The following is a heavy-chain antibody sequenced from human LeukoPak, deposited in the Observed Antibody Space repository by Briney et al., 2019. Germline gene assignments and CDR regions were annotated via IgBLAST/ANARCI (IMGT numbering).Heavy chain of an antibody. V-gene: IGHV3-33*06. CDR2: IWYDGSNK. CDR1: GFTFSSYG. CDR3: AKARIASAGTGAFDV. J-gene: IGHJ3*01. Sequence: PGRSLRLSCAASGFTFSSYGMHWVRQAPGKGLEWVAVIWYDGSNKYYADSVKGRFTISRDNSKNSLYLQMNSLRDEDTAVYYCAKARIASAGTGAFDVWGQGTMVTVSS. D-gene: IGHD6-13*01.